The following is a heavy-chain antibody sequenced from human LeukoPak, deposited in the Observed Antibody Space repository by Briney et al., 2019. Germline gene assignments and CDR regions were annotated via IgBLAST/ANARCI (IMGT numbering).Heavy chain of an antibody. D-gene: IGHD2-21*02. Sequence: ASETLSLTCTVSGYSISSGYYWGWIRQPPGKGLEWIGSIYHSGSTYYNPSLKSRVTISVDTSKNQFSLKLSSVTAADTAVYYCARGGTGVTRVAFDIWGQGTMVTVSS. CDR1: GYSISSGYY. CDR2: IYHSGST. CDR3: ARGGTGVTRVAFDI. V-gene: IGHV4-38-2*02. J-gene: IGHJ3*02.